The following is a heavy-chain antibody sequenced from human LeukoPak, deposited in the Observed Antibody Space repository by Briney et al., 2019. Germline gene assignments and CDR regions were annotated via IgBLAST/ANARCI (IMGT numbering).Heavy chain of an antibody. V-gene: IGHV3-48*03. D-gene: IGHD5-12*01. CDR1: GFTFSGYE. CDR3: ARVYSGSWYFDL. CDR2: ISRSGRTI. Sequence: QPGGSLRLSCAASGFTFSGYEMNWVRQAPEKGLEWVSYISRSGRTIYDADSVKGRFTISRDNAKNSLYLQMNSLRAEDTAVYYCARVYSGSWYFDLWGRGTLVTVSS. J-gene: IGHJ2*01.